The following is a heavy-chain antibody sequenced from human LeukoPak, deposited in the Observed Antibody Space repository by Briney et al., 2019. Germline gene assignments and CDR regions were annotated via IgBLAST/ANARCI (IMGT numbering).Heavy chain of an antibody. CDR2: INHSGST. CDR1: GGSFSGYY. J-gene: IGHJ4*02. V-gene: IGHV4-34*01. Sequence: PSETLSLTCAVYGGSFSGYYWSWIRQPPGKGLEWIGEINHSGSTNYNPSLKSRVTISVDTSKNQFSLKLSSVTAADTAVYYCARFAVEAQGDGGGGSLYYFDYWGQGTLVTVSS. CDR3: ARFAVEAQGDGGGGSLYYFDY. D-gene: IGHD3-16*01.